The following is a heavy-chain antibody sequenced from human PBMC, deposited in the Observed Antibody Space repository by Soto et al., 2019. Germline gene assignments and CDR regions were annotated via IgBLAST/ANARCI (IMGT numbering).Heavy chain of an antibody. V-gene: IGHV1-2*04. J-gene: IGHJ5*02. Sequence: QVQLVQSGAEVKKPGASVKVSCKASGYTFTGYYMHWVRQAPGQGLEWMGWINPNSGGTNYAQKFQGWVTMTRDTSISTAYMELRRLRSDDTAVYYCARGDVMWWGGDSSGYYWYNWFDPWGQGTLVTVSS. D-gene: IGHD3-22*01. CDR1: GYTFTGYY. CDR2: INPNSGGT. CDR3: ARGDVMWWGGDSSGYYWYNWFDP.